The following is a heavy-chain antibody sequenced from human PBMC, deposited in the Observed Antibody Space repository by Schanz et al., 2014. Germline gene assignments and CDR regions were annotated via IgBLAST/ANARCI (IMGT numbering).Heavy chain of an antibody. Sequence: EVKMVESGGGLVQPGGSLRLSCAASGFTFGDYAMTWVRQAPGMGLEWVSAISGRDGSTYYADSVRGRFTISRDNSKNTLKQQMSSLRAEEAAVYYCANNWNLDYWGQGTLVTVSS. J-gene: IGHJ4*02. CDR2: ISGRDGST. CDR3: ANNWNLDY. CDR1: GFTFGDYA. V-gene: IGHV3-23*04. D-gene: IGHD1-20*01.